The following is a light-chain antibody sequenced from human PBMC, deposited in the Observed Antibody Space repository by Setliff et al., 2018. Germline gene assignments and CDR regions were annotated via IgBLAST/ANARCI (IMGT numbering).Light chain of an antibody. J-gene: IGKJ3*01. CDR2: DAS. CDR1: QDITNF. CDR3: QQYDDLPRT. V-gene: IGKV1-33*01. Sequence: DIQMTQSPSSLSASVGDRVTITCRASQDITNFLNWYQQKPGKAPRLLIYDASNLQTGVPSRFSGSGSGTDFTFTISSLQPEDFATYYCQQYDDLPRTVAPGTKVDIK.